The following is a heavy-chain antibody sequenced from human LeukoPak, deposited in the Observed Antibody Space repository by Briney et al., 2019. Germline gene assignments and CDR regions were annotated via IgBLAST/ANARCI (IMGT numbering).Heavy chain of an antibody. V-gene: IGHV3-21*01. J-gene: IGHJ2*01. CDR3: ARVSESEWNFDL. CDR1: GFTFSSYS. CDR2: ISSSGTYI. Sequence: PGGSLRLSCAASGFTFSSYSMTWVRQAPGKGLEWVSSISSSGTYIYYADSMKGRFTLSRDNAKNSLYLQMNSLRAEDTAVYYCARVSESEWNFDLWGRGTLVTVSS. D-gene: IGHD1-14*01.